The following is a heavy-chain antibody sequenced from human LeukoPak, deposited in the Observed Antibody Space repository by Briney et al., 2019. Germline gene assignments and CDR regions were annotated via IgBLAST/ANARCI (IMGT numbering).Heavy chain of an antibody. CDR2: IYYSWCT. CDR1: GGSLSSSSYY. Sequence: SETLSLTCTVSGGSLSSSSYYWALIRQPPGKGLEWIGSIYYSWCTYYNPSLRSRVTISVETSKNQFSLNLISFASPDRARVTRARRAYSGSYPSYFDYWGQGTLVTVSS. V-gene: IGHV4-39*03. CDR3: ARRAYSGSYPSYFDY. D-gene: IGHD1-26*01. J-gene: IGHJ4*02.